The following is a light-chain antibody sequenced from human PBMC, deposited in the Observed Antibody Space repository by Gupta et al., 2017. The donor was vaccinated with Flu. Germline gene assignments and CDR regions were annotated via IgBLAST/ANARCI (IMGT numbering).Light chain of an antibody. V-gene: IGLV1-40*01. J-gene: IGLJ1*01. Sequence: QSVLTQPPSVSGAPGQRVTITCHGSSSNIGAGYDVHWYQQLPGTAPKLLIYGNTNRPSGVPDRFSGSKSGTSASLAITGLQAEDEADYYCQSYDSSLRDVFGTGTKVTVL. CDR1: SSNIGAGYD. CDR2: GNT. CDR3: QSYDSSLRDV.